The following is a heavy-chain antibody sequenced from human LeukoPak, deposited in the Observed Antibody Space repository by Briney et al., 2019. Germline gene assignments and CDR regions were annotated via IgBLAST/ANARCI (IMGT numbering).Heavy chain of an antibody. CDR3: AILPSSDTFYYDRSGYYRPGVS. J-gene: IGHJ5*02. D-gene: IGHD3-22*01. V-gene: IGHV4-39*07. CDR1: GGSISSSHYC. CDR2: MYYSGST. Sequence: PSETLSLTCTVSGGSISSSHYCWGWLRQPPGKGLEWIGSMYYSGSTYYNPSLKSRFTISVDTSKGQFSLKLSSVPAADTAVYYCAILPSSDTFYYDRSGYYRPGVSWGQGTLVTVSS.